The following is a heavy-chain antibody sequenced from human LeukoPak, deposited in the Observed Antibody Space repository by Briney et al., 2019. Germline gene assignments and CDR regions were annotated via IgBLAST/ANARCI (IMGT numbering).Heavy chain of an antibody. J-gene: IGHJ3*02. D-gene: IGHD6-19*01. V-gene: IGHV4-59*01. CDR1: GGSISSYY. CDR2: IYYSGST. CDR3: ARDLGSGRTDDAFDI. Sequence: PSETLSLTCTVSGGSISSYYWSWIRQPPGKGLEWIGYIYYSGSTNYNPSLKSRVTISVDTSKNQFSLKLSSVTAADTAVYYCARDLGSGRTDDAFDIWGQGTMVTVFS.